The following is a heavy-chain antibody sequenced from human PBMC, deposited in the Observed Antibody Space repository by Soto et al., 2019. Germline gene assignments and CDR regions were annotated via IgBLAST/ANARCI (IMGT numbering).Heavy chain of an antibody. CDR2: IIPIFGTA. V-gene: IGHV1-69*13. CDR1: GGTFSSYA. CDR3: ARDLGGSGPDSSGYYFYC. Sequence: SVKVSCKASGGTFSSYAISWVRQAPGQGLEWMGGIIPIFGTANYAQKFQGRVTITADESTSTAYMELSSLRSEDTAVYGCARDLGGSGPDSSGYYFYCWGRGCLVRVSS. D-gene: IGHD3-22*01. J-gene: IGHJ4*02.